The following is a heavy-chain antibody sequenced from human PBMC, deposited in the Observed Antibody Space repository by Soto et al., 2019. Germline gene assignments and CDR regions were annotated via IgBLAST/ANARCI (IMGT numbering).Heavy chain of an antibody. CDR1: GGSFSGYY. V-gene: IGHV4-34*01. Sequence: SETLSLTCAVYGGSFSGYYWSWIRQPPGKGLEWIGEINHSGSTNYNPSLKSRVTISVDTSKNQFSLKLSSVTAADTAVYYCARGVGYCSGGSCNSLDYWGQGTLGTVSS. D-gene: IGHD2-15*01. CDR3: ARGVGYCSGGSCNSLDY. J-gene: IGHJ4*02. CDR2: INHSGST.